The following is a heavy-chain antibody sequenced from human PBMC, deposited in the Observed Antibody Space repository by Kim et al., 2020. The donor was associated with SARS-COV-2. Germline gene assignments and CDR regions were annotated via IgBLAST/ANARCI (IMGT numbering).Heavy chain of an antibody. Sequence: GGSLRLSCAASEFTFSSYSMNWVRQAPGKGLEWVSSISSSSSYIYYADSVKGRFTISRDNAKNSLYLQMNSLRVEDTAVYYCAKGARYSSGWFDFDYWGQGTLVTVSS. CDR1: EFTFSSYS. CDR2: ISSSSSYI. J-gene: IGHJ4*02. CDR3: AKGARYSSGWFDFDY. V-gene: IGHV3-21*01. D-gene: IGHD6-19*01.